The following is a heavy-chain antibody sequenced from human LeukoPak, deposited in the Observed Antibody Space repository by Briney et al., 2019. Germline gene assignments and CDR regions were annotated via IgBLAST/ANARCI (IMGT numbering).Heavy chain of an antibody. CDR1: GASIISANYY. Sequence: SETLSLTCTVSGASIISANYYWNWIRQPPGKGLEWIGSIYYSGSTYYNPSLKSRVTISVDTSKNQFSLKLSSVTAADTAVYYCASYCSSTSCLRRAFDIWGQGTMVTVSS. D-gene: IGHD2-2*01. CDR3: ASYCSSTSCLRRAFDI. CDR2: IYYSGST. J-gene: IGHJ3*02. V-gene: IGHV4-39*01.